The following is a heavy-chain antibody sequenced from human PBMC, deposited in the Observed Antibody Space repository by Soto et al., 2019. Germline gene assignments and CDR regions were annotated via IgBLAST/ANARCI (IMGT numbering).Heavy chain of an antibody. D-gene: IGHD1-26*01. Sequence: GGSLRLSCAASGFTFSSYAMSWVRQAPGKGLEWVSAISGSGGSTYYADSVKGRFTISRDNSKNTLYLQMNSLRAEETAVYYCAKDFSPGVGATTPPSDYWGQGTLVTVSS. J-gene: IGHJ4*02. CDR3: AKDFSPGVGATTPPSDY. CDR1: GFTFSSYA. CDR2: ISGSGGST. V-gene: IGHV3-23*01.